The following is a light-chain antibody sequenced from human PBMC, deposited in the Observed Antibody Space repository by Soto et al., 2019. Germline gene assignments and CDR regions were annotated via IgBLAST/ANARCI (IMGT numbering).Light chain of an antibody. Sequence: QAVVTQEPSLTVSPGGTVTLTCGSSTGAVTSGHYPYWFQQKPGQAPTTLIYDTNNKHSWTPARFSGSLLGGKAALTLSGAQPEDEADYYCLLSYNGPYAFGPGTKVTVL. J-gene: IGLJ1*01. CDR2: DTN. CDR3: LLSYNGPYA. V-gene: IGLV7-46*01. CDR1: TGAVTSGHY.